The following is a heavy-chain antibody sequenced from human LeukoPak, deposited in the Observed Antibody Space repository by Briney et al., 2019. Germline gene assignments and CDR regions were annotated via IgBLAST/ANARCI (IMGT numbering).Heavy chain of an antibody. CDR2: INIYHNHT. CDR1: VYSFTNDG. Sequence: GASVKVSCKASVYSFTNDGISWVRQAPGHGLEWMGWINIYHNHTNYAQKLQGRVTMATDTSTNTAYMVLRSLRTDDTAVYYCARDIWFGDFANAFDIRGQGTMVTVSS. D-gene: IGHD3-10*01. CDR3: ARDIWFGDFANAFDI. J-gene: IGHJ3*02. V-gene: IGHV1-18*01.